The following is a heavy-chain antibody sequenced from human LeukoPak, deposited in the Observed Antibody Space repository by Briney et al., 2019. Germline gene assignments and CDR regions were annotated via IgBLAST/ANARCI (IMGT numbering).Heavy chain of an antibody. CDR3: ARDPTNTSGRYAYFDY. CDR1: GYTFNHHG. Sequence: ASVKVSCTASGYTFNHHGICWVRQAPRQGLEWMGWISCFNGDTHYAQKFQGSVTMTTDTSTTTAYMELSSLRSDDTALYYCARDPTNTSGRYAYFDYWGQGTLVTVSS. CDR2: ISCFNGDT. D-gene: IGHD6-19*01. V-gene: IGHV1-18*01. J-gene: IGHJ4*02.